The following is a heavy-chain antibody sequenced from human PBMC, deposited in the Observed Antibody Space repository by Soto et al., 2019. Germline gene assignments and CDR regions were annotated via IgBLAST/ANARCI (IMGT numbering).Heavy chain of an antibody. CDR1: GGTFSSYA. CDR2: IIPIFGTA. V-gene: IGHV1-69*06. D-gene: IGHD2-2*01. Sequence: QVQLVQSGAEVKKPGSSVKVSCKASGGTFSSYAISWVRQAPGQGLDWMGGIIPIFGTANSAQKFQGRVTITADKSTSTAYMELSSLRSEDTAVYYCAKGDIVVVPAARRGYYYGMDVWGQGTTVTVSS. J-gene: IGHJ6*02. CDR3: AKGDIVVVPAARRGYYYGMDV.